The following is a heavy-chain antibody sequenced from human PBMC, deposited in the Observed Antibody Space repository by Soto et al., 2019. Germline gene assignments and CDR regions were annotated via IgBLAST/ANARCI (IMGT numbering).Heavy chain of an antibody. CDR2: IYYSGST. CDR3: ARRWGPTFDY. CDR1: GGSIRSYY. D-gene: IGHD1-26*01. Sequence: SETLSLTCTVSGGSIRSYYWSWIRQPPGKGLEWIGYIYYSGSTNYNPSLKSRVTISVDTSKNQFSLKLSSVTAADTAVYYCARRWGPTFDYWGQGTLVTVSS. V-gene: IGHV4-59*01. J-gene: IGHJ4*02.